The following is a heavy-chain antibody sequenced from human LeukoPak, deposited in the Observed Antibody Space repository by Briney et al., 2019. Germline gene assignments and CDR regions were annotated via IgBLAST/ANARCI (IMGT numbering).Heavy chain of an antibody. J-gene: IGHJ4*02. V-gene: IGHV5-10-1*01. Sequence: GESLKISCKGSGYSFTSYWISWVRQMPGKGLEWMGRIDPSDSYTNYSPSSQGHVTISADKSISTAYLQWSSLKASDTAMYYCAVGPSGDYPLFDYWGQGTLVTVSS. D-gene: IGHD4-17*01. CDR3: AVGPSGDYPLFDY. CDR2: IDPSDSYT. CDR1: GYSFTSYW.